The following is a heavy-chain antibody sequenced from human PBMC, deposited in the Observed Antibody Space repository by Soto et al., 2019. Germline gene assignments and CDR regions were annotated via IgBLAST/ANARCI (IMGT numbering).Heavy chain of an antibody. CDR3: ATMGTPVTGLYYFDY. CDR1: GGSISSGNYY. J-gene: IGHJ4*02. V-gene: IGHV4-30-4*01. D-gene: IGHD4-17*01. Sequence: QVQLQESGPGLVKPSQTLSLTCTVSGGSISSGNYYWSWIRQPPGKGLEWIGFISYSGTTHYSASLRSRVPISVDTSKNQSSLDLSSVTAADTAVYYCATMGTPVTGLYYFDYWGQGTLVTVSS. CDR2: ISYSGTT.